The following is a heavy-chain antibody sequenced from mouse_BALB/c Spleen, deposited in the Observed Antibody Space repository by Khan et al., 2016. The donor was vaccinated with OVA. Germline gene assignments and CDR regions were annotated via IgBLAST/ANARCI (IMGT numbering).Heavy chain of an antibody. CDR2: IYPGNGDT. Sequence: QVQLQQSGAELVKPGASVKMSCKASGYTFTSYNMHWVKQTPGQGLEWIGAIYPGNGDTSYNQKFKGKATLTADKSSSTAYMQLSSLTSEDSAVYFCAGGGGGWYSDVWGAGTTVTVSS. CDR1: GYTFTSYN. J-gene: IGHJ1*01. V-gene: IGHV1-12*01. CDR3: AGGGGGWYSDV.